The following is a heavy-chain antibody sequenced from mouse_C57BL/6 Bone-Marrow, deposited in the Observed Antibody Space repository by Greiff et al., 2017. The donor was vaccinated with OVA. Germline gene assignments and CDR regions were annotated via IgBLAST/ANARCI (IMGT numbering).Heavy chain of an antibody. CDR1: GYTFTDYY. CDR3: AREGELGRDY. Sequence: EVHLLQSGPVLVKPGASVKMSCKASGYTFTDYYMNWVKQSHGKSLEWIGVINPYNGGTSYNQKFKGKATLTVDKSSSTAYMELNSLTSEDSAVYYCAREGELGRDYWGQGTTLTVSA. V-gene: IGHV1-19*01. J-gene: IGHJ2*01. CDR2: INPYNGGT. D-gene: IGHD4-1*01.